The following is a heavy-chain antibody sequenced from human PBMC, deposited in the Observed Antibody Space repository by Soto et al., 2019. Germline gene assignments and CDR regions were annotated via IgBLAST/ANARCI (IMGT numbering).Heavy chain of an antibody. CDR1: GFTFSNYG. CDR3: ARDHEYSSRWYLKYYGLDV. V-gene: IGHV3-33*01. J-gene: IGHJ6*02. CDR2: FWDDGSDK. D-gene: IGHD6-13*01. Sequence: QVQLVESGGGVVQPGRSLRLSCAASGFTFSNYGMHWVRQAPGKGLEWVALFWDDGSDKYYADSVKGRFTISRDNSKNTIYLQINSLRAEDTAVYYCARDHEYSSRWYLKYYGLDVWGQGTTVTVSS.